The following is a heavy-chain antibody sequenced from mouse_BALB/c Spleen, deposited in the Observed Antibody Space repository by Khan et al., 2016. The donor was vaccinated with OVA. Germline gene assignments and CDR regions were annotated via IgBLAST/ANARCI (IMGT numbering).Heavy chain of an antibody. V-gene: IGHV9-3-1*01. J-gene: IGHJ4*01. Sequence: QIQLQSGPELKKPGETVKISCKASGYTFKNHGMNWVKQAPGKGLKWMGWINTYTGEPTYVEDFKGRFAFSLETSASTAYLQINNLKNEDTATYFCARPPFFSYVMVYWGQGTSVTVSS. CDR1: GYTFKNHG. CDR2: INTYTGEP. CDR3: ARPPFFSYVMVY.